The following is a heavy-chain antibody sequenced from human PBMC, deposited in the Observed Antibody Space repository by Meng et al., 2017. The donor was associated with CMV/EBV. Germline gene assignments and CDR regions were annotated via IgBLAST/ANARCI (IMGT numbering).Heavy chain of an antibody. D-gene: IGHD1-20*01. CDR1: GGTFSSDA. Sequence: VQLLHAGAEGKRPGSSVKVSCKASGGTFSSDAISWVRQAPGQGLEWMGGIIPIFGTANYAQKFQGRVTITADESTSTAYMELSSLRSEDTAVYYCASVTGIGWWYFDLWGRGTLVTVSS. CDR2: IIPIFGTA. V-gene: IGHV1-69*12. CDR3: ASVTGIGWWYFDL. J-gene: IGHJ2*01.